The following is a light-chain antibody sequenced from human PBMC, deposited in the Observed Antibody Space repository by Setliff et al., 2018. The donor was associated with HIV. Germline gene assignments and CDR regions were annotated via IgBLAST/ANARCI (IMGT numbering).Light chain of an antibody. Sequence: ALAQPASVSGSPGQSITISCTGTSSDVGGYNSVSWYQHYPGKAPKVMIYGVNNRPSGVSNRFSGSKSGSTASLTISGLQAGDEADYFCTSYTRDNTITRVFGTGTKVTVL. CDR3: TSYTRDNTITRV. V-gene: IGLV2-14*01. J-gene: IGLJ1*01. CDR2: GVN. CDR1: SSDVGGYNS.